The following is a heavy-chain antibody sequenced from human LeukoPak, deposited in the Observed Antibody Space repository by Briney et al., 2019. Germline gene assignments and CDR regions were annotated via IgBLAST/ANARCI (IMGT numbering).Heavy chain of an antibody. CDR2: INAYNGNT. J-gene: IGHJ5*02. Sequence: ASVKVSCKASGYTFTSYDINWARQAPGQGLEWMGWINAYNGNTKYAQKFQGRVAMTTDTSTSTGYMELRSLRSDDTAVYYCSRVGVVLLANWFDPWGQGTLVTVSS. D-gene: IGHD2-2*01. CDR3: SRVGVVLLANWFDP. V-gene: IGHV1-18*01. CDR1: GYTFTSYD.